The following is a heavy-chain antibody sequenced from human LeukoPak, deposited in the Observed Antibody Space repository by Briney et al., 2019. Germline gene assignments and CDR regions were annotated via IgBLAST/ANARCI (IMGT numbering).Heavy chain of an antibody. CDR1: GFTFSSYS. CDR2: ISSSSSYI. CDR3: ARFGGYYYYYYMDV. D-gene: IGHD3-3*01. J-gene: IGHJ6*03. Sequence: GGSLRLSCVASGFTFSSYSMNWVRQAPGKGLEWVSSISSSSSYIHYADSVKGRFTISRDNAKNSLYLQMNSLRAEDTAVYYCARFGGYYYYYYMDVWGKGTTVTVSS. V-gene: IGHV3-21*01.